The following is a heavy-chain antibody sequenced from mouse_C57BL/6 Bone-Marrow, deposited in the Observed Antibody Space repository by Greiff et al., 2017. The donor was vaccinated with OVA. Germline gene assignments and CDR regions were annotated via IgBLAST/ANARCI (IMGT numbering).Heavy chain of an antibody. CDR1: GFTFSDYY. J-gene: IGHJ2*01. D-gene: IGHD2-10*02. CDR2: INYDGSST. V-gene: IGHV5-16*01. Sequence: EVKLVESEGGLVQPGRSMKLSCTASGFTFSDYYMAWVRQVPEKGLEWVANINYDGSSTYYLDSLKSRFIISRDNAKNILYLQMSSLKSEDTATYYCARVRYGNLDYWGQGTTLTVSS. CDR3: ARVRYGNLDY.